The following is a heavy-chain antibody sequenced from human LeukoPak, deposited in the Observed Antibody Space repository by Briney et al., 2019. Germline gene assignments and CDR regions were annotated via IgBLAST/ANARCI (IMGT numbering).Heavy chain of an antibody. CDR1: GYTFTGYY. D-gene: IGHD3-3*01. CDR2: INPNSGGT. V-gene: IGHV1-2*02. CDR3: AGTDITIFGVVTEASYYYYGMDV. Sequence: ASVKVSCKASGYTFTGYYMHWVRQAPGQGLEWMGWINPNSGGTNYAQKFQGRVTMTRDTSISTAYMELSRLRSDDTAVYYCAGTDITIFGVVTEASYYYYGMDVWGQGTTVTVSS. J-gene: IGHJ6*02.